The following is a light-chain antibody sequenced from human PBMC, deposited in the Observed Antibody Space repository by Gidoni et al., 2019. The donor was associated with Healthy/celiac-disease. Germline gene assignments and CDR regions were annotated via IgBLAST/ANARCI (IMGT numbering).Light chain of an antibody. CDR2: GAS. J-gene: IGKJ5*01. Sequence: EIVMTQSQATLSVSPGERATLSCRASQSVSSNLAWYQQKPGQAPRLLIYGASTRATGIPARFSGSGSGTEFTLTISSLQSEDFAVYYCQQYNNWPPIPFGQGTRLEIK. CDR1: QSVSSN. CDR3: QQYNNWPPIP. V-gene: IGKV3-15*01.